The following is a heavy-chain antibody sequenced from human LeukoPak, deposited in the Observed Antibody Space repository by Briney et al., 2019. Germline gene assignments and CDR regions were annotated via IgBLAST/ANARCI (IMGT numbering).Heavy chain of an antibody. Sequence: GGSLRLSCSASGFTFSSYAMHWVRQAPGKGLEYVSAISSNGVSTYYADSVKGRFTISRDISKNTLYLQMSSLRAEDTAVYYCVKDSSSWYGGVDYWGQGTLVTASS. CDR2: ISSNGVST. CDR1: GFTFSSYA. V-gene: IGHV3-64D*06. J-gene: IGHJ4*02. CDR3: VKDSSSWYGGVDY. D-gene: IGHD6-13*01.